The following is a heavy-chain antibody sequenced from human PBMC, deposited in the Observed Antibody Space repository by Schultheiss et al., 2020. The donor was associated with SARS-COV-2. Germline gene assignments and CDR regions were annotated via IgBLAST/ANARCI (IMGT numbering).Heavy chain of an antibody. CDR3: ARVYGWEPQLGYYGMDV. V-gene: IGHV3-21*01. D-gene: IGHD2-8*02. CDR2: ISSSSSYI. Sequence: GGSLRLSCAASGFTFSSYSMNWVRQAPGKGLEWVSSISSSSSYIYYADSVKGRFTISRDNAKNSLYLQMNSLRAEDTAVYYCARVYGWEPQLGYYGMDVWGQGTTVTVAS. J-gene: IGHJ6*02. CDR1: GFTFSSYS.